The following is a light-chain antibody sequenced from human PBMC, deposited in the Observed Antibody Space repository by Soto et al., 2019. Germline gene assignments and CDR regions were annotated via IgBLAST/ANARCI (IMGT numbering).Light chain of an antibody. J-gene: IGKJ1*01. CDR3: QKYDNWPET. CDR1: QSIGNN. Sequence: ESVMTQSPAALCVSPGXRXXLXXVASQSIGNNLAWFQHKPGQAPRLLIYDASIRATGIPARFSGSGSGTEFTLTISSLQSEDFAVYFCQKYDNWPETFGQGTKVDIK. CDR2: DAS. V-gene: IGKV3-15*01.